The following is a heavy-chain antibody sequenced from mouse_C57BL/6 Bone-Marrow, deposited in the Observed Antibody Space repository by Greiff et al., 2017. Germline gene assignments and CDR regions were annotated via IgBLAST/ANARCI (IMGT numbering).Heavy chain of an antibody. D-gene: IGHD1-1*01. J-gene: IGHJ2*01. CDR3: AGGRAGGGSSPHYFDY. V-gene: IGHV5-16*01. Sequence: EVKLVESEGGLVQPGSSMKLSCTASGFTFSDYYMAWVRQVPEKGLEWVANINYDGSSTYYLDSLKSRFIISRDNTKNILYLQMRSLKSEDTATYYCAGGRAGGGSSPHYFDYWGQGTTLTVSS. CDR1: GFTFSDYY. CDR2: INYDGSST.